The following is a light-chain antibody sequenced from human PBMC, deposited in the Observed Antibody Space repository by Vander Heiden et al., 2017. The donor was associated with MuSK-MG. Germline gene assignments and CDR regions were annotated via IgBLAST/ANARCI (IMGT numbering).Light chain of an antibody. J-gene: IGKJ3*01. CDR3: QQYGRSPT. Sequence: EIVLTPSPGTLSLSPGERATLSCRASQSVSSSYLAWYQQKPGQAPRLLIYGASSRATGIPDRFSGSGSGTDFTLTISRLEPEDFAVYYCQQYGRSPTFGPGTKVDIK. CDR2: GAS. V-gene: IGKV3-20*01. CDR1: QSVSSSY.